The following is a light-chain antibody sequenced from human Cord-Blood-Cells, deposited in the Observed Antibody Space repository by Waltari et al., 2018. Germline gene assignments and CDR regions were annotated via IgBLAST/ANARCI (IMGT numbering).Light chain of an antibody. V-gene: IGLV2-14*01. CDR3: SSYTSSSTLV. Sequence: QSALTQPASVYGSPGQSITISCTGTSSDVGGYNYVPWYQQHPGKAPKLMIYDVSNRPSWVSNRFSGSKSGNTASLTISGLQAEDEADYYCSSYTSSSTLVFGGGTKLTVL. CDR1: SSDVGGYNY. J-gene: IGLJ3*02. CDR2: DVS.